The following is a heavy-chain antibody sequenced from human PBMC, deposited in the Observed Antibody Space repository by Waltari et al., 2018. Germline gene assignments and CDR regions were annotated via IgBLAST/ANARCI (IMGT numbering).Heavy chain of an antibody. Sequence: QVQLQESGPGLVKTSQTLSLTCTVSGDSVPSGGCYWSWIRQHPGKGPEWIGNIYYSGSTFYNPSLESRLTISLDTSKNQFSLKLTSVTAADTAVYYCARESCDAISCYLEYWGQGILVSVSS. D-gene: IGHD2-2*01. CDR3: ARESCDAISCYLEY. V-gene: IGHV4-31*03. CDR1: GDSVPSGGCY. CDR2: IYYSGST. J-gene: IGHJ4*02.